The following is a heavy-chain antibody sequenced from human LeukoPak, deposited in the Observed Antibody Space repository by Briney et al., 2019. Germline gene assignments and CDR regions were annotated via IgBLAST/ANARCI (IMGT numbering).Heavy chain of an antibody. V-gene: IGHV3-33*01. Sequence: GGSLRLSCAASGFTFSSYGMHWVRQAPGKGLEWVAVIWYDGSNKYYADSVRGRFTISRDNSKNTLYLQMNSLRAEDTAVYHCARMSNYFPYYYYYGMDVWGQGTTVTVSS. D-gene: IGHD4-11*01. CDR1: GFTFSSYG. J-gene: IGHJ6*02. CDR3: ARMSNYFPYYYYYGMDV. CDR2: IWYDGSNK.